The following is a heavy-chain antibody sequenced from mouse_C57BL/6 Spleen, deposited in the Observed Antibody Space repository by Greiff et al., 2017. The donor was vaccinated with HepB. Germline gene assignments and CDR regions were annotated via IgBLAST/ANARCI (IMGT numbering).Heavy chain of an antibody. CDR1: GFTFSDYG. J-gene: IGHJ1*03. CDR3: ARNDYYGSDWYFDV. Sequence: DVMLVESGGGLVKPGGSLKLSCAASGFTFSDYGMHWVRQAPEKGLEWVAYISSGSSTIYYADTVKGRFTISRDNAKNTLFLQMTSLRSEDTAMYYCARNDYYGSDWYFDVWGTGTTVTVSS. D-gene: IGHD1-1*01. CDR2: ISSGSSTI. V-gene: IGHV5-17*01.